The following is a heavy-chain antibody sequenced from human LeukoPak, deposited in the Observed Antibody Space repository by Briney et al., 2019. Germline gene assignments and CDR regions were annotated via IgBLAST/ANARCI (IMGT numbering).Heavy chain of an antibody. CDR2: IIPILGIA. CDR1: GGTFSIYA. V-gene: IGHV1-69*04. CDR3: ARDRVQYYGSGSYSHFDY. Sequence: ASVKVSCKASGGTFSIYAISWVRQAPGQGLEWMGRIIPILGIANYAQKFQGRVTITADKSTSTAYMELSSLRSEDTAVYYCARDRVQYYGSGSYSHFDYWGQGTLVTVSS. D-gene: IGHD3-10*01. J-gene: IGHJ4*02.